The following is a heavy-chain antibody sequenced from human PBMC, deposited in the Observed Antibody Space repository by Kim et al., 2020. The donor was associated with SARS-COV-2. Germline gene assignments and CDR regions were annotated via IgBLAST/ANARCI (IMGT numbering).Heavy chain of an antibody. V-gene: IGHV4-4*02. Sequence: SETLSLTCAVSGGSISSSNWWSWVRQPPGKGLEWIGEIYHSGSTNYNPSLKSRVTISVDKSKNQFSLKLSSVTAADTAVYYCARDFYYAPSLGAFDIWGQGTMVTVSS. CDR2: IYHSGST. J-gene: IGHJ3*02. D-gene: IGHD3-10*01. CDR3: ARDFYYAPSLGAFDI. CDR1: GGSISSSNW.